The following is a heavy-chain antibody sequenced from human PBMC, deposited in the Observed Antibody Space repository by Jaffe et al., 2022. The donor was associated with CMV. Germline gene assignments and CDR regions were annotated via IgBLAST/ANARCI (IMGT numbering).Heavy chain of an antibody. J-gene: IGHJ6*02. Sequence: EVQLLESGGGLVQPGGSLRLSCAASGFTFSSYAMSWVRQAPGKGLEWVSAISGSGGSTYYADSVKGRFTISRDNSKNTLYLQMNSLRAEDTAVYYCAKWRLDYYGANGDGMDVWGQGTTVTVSS. CDR1: GFTFSSYA. CDR3: AKWRLDYYGANGDGMDV. CDR2: ISGSGGST. V-gene: IGHV3-23*01. D-gene: IGHD4-17*01.